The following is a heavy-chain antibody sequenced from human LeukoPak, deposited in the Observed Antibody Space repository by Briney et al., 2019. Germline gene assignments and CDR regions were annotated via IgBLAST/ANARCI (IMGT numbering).Heavy chain of an antibody. CDR3: ARGHYDVLAASYKWTPDY. D-gene: IGHD3-9*01. CDR2: INQDGGTK. CDR1: GFSFTSYW. J-gene: IGHJ4*02. V-gene: IGHV3-7*01. Sequence: GGSLRLSCVASGFSFTSYWMSWVRQAPGKGLEFVANINQDGGTKNYVDSVKGRFTTSRDNAKNSLSLQLNSLRVEDTAVYYCARGHYDVLAASYKWTPDYWGQGTLVTVSS.